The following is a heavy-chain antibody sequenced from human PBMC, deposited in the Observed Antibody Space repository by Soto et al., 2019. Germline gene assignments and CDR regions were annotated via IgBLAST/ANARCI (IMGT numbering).Heavy chain of an antibody. Sequence: QVQLVQSGAEVKKPGSSVKVSCKASGGTFSSYAISWVRQAPGQGLEWMGGIIPIFGTAIYAQKFQGRVTITADESTSTAYMELSSLRSEDTAVYYCAGPPELTRIYYCYGMDVWGQGTTVTVAS. D-gene: IGHD1-7*01. CDR3: AGPPELTRIYYCYGMDV. CDR1: GGTFSSYA. V-gene: IGHV1-69*12. J-gene: IGHJ6*02. CDR2: IIPIFGTA.